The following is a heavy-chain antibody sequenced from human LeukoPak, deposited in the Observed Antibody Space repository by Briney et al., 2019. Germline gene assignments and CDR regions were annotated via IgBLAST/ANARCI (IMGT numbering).Heavy chain of an antibody. CDR3: ARAYYKYSSGWSPFDY. V-gene: IGHV1-8*01. CDR1: GCTFTSYD. D-gene: IGHD6-19*01. CDR2: MNPNSGNT. J-gene: IGHJ4*02. Sequence: ASVKVSCKASGCTFTSYDINWVRQATGQGLEWMGWMNPNSGNTGYAQKFQGRVTMTRNTSISTAYMELSSLRSEDTAVYYCARAYYKYSSGWSPFDYWGQGTLVTVSS.